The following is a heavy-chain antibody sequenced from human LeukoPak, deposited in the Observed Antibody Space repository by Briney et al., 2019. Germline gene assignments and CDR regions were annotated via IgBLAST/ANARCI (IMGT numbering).Heavy chain of an antibody. CDR2: IKQDGSEK. CDR3: ARGVSLSYDFWSGIRLYFDY. J-gene: IGHJ4*02. CDR1: GFTFSSYW. V-gene: IGHV3-7*01. D-gene: IGHD3-3*01. Sequence: GGSLRLSCAASGFTFSSYWMSWVRQAPGKGLEWVANIKQDGSEKYYVDSVKGRFTISRDNAKNSLYLQMNSLRAEDTAVYYCARGVSLSYDFWSGIRLYFDYWGQGTLVTVSS.